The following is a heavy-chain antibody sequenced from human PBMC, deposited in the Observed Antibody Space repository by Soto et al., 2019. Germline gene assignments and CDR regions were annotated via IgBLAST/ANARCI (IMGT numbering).Heavy chain of an antibody. CDR2: LSDSGGSI. Sequence: GGSLRLSCTASGFTFSRHALTWVRQAPGKGLEWVSGLSDSGGSIYYADSVKGRFTISRDNSMNTLYLQMNTLRAEDTAIYYCAKVSSSWYAGFFDLWGQGTLVTVSS. CDR3: AKVSSSWYAGFFDL. CDR1: GFTFSRHA. J-gene: IGHJ4*02. V-gene: IGHV3-23*01. D-gene: IGHD6-13*01.